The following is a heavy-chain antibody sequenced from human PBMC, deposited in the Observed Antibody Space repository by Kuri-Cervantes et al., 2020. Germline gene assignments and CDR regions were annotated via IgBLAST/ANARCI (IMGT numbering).Heavy chain of an antibody. CDR3: ATSPGYYFYDY. D-gene: IGHD3-22*01. CDR2: IYHSGST. J-gene: IGHJ4*02. Sequence: SEILSLTCTVSGGSISSYYWSWIRQPAGKGLEWIGEIYHSGSTNYNPSLKSRVTISVDKSKNQFSLKLSSVTAADTAVYYCATSPGYYFYDYWGQGTLVTVSS. V-gene: IGHV4-59*08. CDR1: GGSISSYY.